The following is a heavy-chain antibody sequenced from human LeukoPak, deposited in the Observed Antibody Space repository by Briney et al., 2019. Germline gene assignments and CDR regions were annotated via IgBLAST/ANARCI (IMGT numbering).Heavy chain of an antibody. CDR3: ARLGYSSSSLHYYYYMDV. CDR1: GYSITTGYY. Sequence: PSETLSLTCTVFGYSITTGYYWGWIRQPPGKGLEWIGSIYHSGSTFYNPSLKSRVTISVDTSKNQFSLKLSSVTAADTAVYYCARLGYSSSSLHYYYYMDVWGKGTTVTVSS. J-gene: IGHJ6*03. D-gene: IGHD6-6*01. V-gene: IGHV4-38-2*02. CDR2: IYHSGST.